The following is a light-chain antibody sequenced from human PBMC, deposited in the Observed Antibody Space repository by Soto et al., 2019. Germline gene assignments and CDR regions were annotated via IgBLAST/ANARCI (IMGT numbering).Light chain of an antibody. Sequence: DTQMTQSPSSLPASVGDRVTITCRASQTVAKSLNWYQQKPGKAPDLLIYATSHLHSEVPSRFSGSGSGTDFTLTINSLQPEDFATYYCQQVYRMPPTFGQGTKV. CDR3: QQVYRMPPT. J-gene: IGKJ1*01. CDR1: QTVAKS. CDR2: ATS. V-gene: IGKV1-39*01.